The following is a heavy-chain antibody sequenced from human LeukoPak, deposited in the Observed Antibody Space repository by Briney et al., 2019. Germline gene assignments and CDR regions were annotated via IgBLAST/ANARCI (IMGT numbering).Heavy chain of an antibody. CDR1: GGTFTIYA. CDR3: ARDHLGYGSGSPFDY. Sequence: SVTVSFKSSGGTFTIYAISWVRQAPGQGLEWMGGIIPIFATANYEEKFQGRATITAGESTSTAYMELSSLRSEDTAVYYCARDHLGYGSGSPFDYWGQGTLVTVSS. J-gene: IGHJ4*02. CDR2: IIPIFATA. D-gene: IGHD3-10*01. V-gene: IGHV1-69*13.